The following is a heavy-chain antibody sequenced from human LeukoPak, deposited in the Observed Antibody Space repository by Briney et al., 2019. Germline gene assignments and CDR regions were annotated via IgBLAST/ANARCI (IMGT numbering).Heavy chain of an antibody. D-gene: IGHD6-25*01. Sequence: PSETLSLTXTVSGGSISSSSYYWGWIRQPPGKGLEWIGSIYYSGSTYYNPSLKSRVTISVDTSKNQFSLKLSSVTAADTAVYYCARLVSDGYYFDYWGQGTLVTVSS. CDR2: IYYSGST. CDR3: ARLVSDGYYFDY. V-gene: IGHV4-39*01. J-gene: IGHJ4*02. CDR1: GGSISSSSYY.